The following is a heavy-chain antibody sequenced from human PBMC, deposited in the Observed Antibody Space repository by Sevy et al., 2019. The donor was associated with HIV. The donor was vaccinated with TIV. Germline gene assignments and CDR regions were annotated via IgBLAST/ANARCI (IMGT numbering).Heavy chain of an antibody. D-gene: IGHD3-3*01. V-gene: IGHV3-23*01. CDR3: AKDVPDQSWYDDFWSGSPCFDY. J-gene: IGHJ4*01. Sequence: GGSLRLSCVGSGFRFGSQAMSWVRQAPGKGLEWVSGMSGRGDSRGYAHSVKGRFTISRDNSKNTVYLQMNSLTAEDTDLYYCAKDVPDQSWYDDFWSGSPCFDYWGRGILVTVSS. CDR1: GFRFGSQA. CDR2: MSGRGDSR.